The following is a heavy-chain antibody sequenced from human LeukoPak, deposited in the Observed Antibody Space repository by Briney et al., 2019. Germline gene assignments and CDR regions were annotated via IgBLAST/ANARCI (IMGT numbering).Heavy chain of an antibody. CDR1: GGTFSSYA. Sequence: GASVKVSCKASGGTFSSYAISWVRQAPGQGLEWMGGIIPIFGTANYAQKFQGRVTITTDESTSTAYMGLSSLRSEDTAVYYCAIQLPDNGAFGVVIMSAFDIWGQGTMVTVSS. V-gene: IGHV1-69*05. CDR3: AIQLPDNGAFGVVIMSAFDI. CDR2: IIPIFGTA. D-gene: IGHD3-3*01. J-gene: IGHJ3*02.